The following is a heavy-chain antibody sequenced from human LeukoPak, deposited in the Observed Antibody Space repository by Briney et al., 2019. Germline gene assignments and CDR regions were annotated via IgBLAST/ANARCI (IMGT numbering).Heavy chain of an antibody. CDR1: GFTFSSYA. CDR2: ISGSGGST. Sequence: TGGSLRLSCAASGFTFSSYAMSWVRQAPGKGLEWVSAISGSGGSTYYADSVKGRFTISRDNSKNTLYLQMNSLRAEDTAVYYCAKGNQNRREYYFDYWGQGTLVTVSS. J-gene: IGHJ4*02. D-gene: IGHD3-10*01. V-gene: IGHV3-23*01. CDR3: AKGNQNRREYYFDY.